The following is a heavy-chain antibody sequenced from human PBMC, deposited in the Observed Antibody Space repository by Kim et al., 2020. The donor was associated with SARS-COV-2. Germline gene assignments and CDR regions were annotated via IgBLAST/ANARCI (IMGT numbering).Heavy chain of an antibody. CDR3: ARHFYEIFYDSSGYPDY. V-gene: IGHV4-39*01. CDR1: GGSISSSSYY. Sequence: SETLSLTCTVSGGSISSSSYYWGWIRQPPGKGLDWIGNIYYSGSTYYNPSLKSRVTISVDTSKNQFSLKLSSVTAADTAVYYCARHFYEIFYDSSGYPDYWGQGTLVTVSS. J-gene: IGHJ4*02. D-gene: IGHD3-22*01. CDR2: IYYSGST.